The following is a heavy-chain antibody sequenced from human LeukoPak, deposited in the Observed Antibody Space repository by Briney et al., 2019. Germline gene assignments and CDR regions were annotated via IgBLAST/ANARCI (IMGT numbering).Heavy chain of an antibody. CDR3: ARVSCSSTSCPDVFDY. Sequence: SETLSLTCTVSGGSISSYYWSWIRQPPGKGLEWIGYIYYSGSTNYNPSLKSRVTISVDTSKNQFSLKLSSVTAADTAVYYCARVSCSSTSCPDVFDYWGQGTLVTVSS. D-gene: IGHD2-2*01. J-gene: IGHJ4*02. CDR1: GGSISSYY. V-gene: IGHV4-59*01. CDR2: IYYSGST.